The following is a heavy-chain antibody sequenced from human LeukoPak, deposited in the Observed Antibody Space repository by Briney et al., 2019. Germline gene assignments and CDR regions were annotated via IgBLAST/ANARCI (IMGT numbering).Heavy chain of an antibody. CDR3: ARSGRYQIN. D-gene: IGHD3-10*01. Sequence: SETLSLTCAIYGGPLSGYSWSWIRQPPGKGLEWIGEINDRGSTTYNPSLQSRPSMSLDTSRNQFSLTLGSVTAADTAVYFCARSGRYQINWGQGTLVTVSS. CDR1: GGPLSGYS. CDR2: INDRGST. V-gene: IGHV4-34*01. J-gene: IGHJ4*02.